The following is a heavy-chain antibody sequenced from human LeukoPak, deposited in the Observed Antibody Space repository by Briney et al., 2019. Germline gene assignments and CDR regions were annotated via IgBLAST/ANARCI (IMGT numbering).Heavy chain of an antibody. Sequence: GGSLRLTCAASGFTFSTYWMTWVRQAPGKGLEWVANIKEDGSREYYVDSVKGRFTISRDNAKNSLYLQMDSLTAEDTAVYYCARDSPGYGAYVSWGQGTLVSVSS. CDR2: IKEDGSRE. CDR1: GFTFSTYW. D-gene: IGHD5-12*01. V-gene: IGHV3-7*01. CDR3: ARDSPGYGAYVS. J-gene: IGHJ1*01.